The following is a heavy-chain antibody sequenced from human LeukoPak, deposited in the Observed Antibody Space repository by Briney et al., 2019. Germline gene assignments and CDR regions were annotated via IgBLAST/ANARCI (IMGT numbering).Heavy chain of an antibody. Sequence: TGGSLRLSCAASGFTFSSYAMSWVRQAPGKGLEGVSGITGNGGRIYYADSVKGRFTISRDNSKNTLYLQMNNLTAEDTAVYYCAKDGTYFDYWGQGTLVAVSS. CDR1: GFTFSSYA. CDR3: AKDGTYFDY. CDR2: ITGNGGRI. V-gene: IGHV3-23*01. J-gene: IGHJ4*02.